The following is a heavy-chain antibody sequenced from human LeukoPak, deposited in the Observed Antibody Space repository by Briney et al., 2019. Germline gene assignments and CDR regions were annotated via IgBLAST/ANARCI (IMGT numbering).Heavy chain of an antibody. CDR3: ARGRRQGYCSSTSCPSLFDY. CDR1: GGSFSGYY. Sequence: SETPSLTCAVYGGSFSGYYWSWIRQPPGKGLEWIGEINHSGSTNYNPSLKSRVTISVDTSKNQFSLKLSSVTAADTAVYYCARGRRQGYCSSTSCPSLFDYWGQGTLVTVSS. J-gene: IGHJ4*02. CDR2: INHSGST. V-gene: IGHV4-34*01. D-gene: IGHD2-2*01.